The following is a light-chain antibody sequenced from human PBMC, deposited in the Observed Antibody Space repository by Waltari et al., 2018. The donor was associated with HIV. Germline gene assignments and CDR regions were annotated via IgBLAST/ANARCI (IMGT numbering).Light chain of an antibody. CDR2: GAA. J-gene: IGKJ2*01. V-gene: IGKV3-15*01. CDR1: QGVGSN. CDR3: QQYNIRPRGNT. Sequence: IVMTQSPAILSVSPGERFTLTCRPSQGVGSNLAWDQQKVGQAPRLLIYGAANRAAEIPVRFSGSGSWTDFTLTIDSLQSEDFATYYCQQYNIRPRGNTFGQGTKLQIK.